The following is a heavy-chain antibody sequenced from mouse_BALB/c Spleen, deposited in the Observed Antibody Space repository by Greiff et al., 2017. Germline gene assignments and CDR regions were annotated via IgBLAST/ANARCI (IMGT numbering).Heavy chain of an antibody. J-gene: IGHJ3*01. V-gene: IGHV1-76*01. CDR3: ARGLQGFAY. D-gene: IGHD2-1*01. Sequence: QVQLQQSGAELARPGASVKLSCKASGYTFTDYYINWVKQRTGQGLEWIGEIYPGSGNTYYNEKFKGKATFTADTSSNTAYMQLSSLTSEDSAVYYCARGLQGFAYWGQGTLVTVSA. CDR2: IYPGSGNT. CDR1: GYTFTDYY.